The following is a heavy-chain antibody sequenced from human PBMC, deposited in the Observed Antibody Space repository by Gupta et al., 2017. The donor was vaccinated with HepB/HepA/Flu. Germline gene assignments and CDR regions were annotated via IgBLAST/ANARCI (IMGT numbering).Heavy chain of an antibody. D-gene: IGHD3-3*01. CDR2: IYYSGST. J-gene: IGHJ4*02. Sequence: QVQLQESGPALVKPSQTLSLTCTVSGGSISSGDYYWSWFRQPPGQGLEWIGYIYYSGSTYYNPSLKSRVTISVETSKNQLSLKLSSVTAAETAVYYCAKENYDFWSGHWDYGGQGTMVTVSS. V-gene: IGHV4-30-4*01. CDR1: GGSISSGDYY. CDR3: AKENYDFWSGHWDY.